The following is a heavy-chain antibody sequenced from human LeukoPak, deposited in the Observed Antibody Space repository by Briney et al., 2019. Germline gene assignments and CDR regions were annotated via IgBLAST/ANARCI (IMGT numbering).Heavy chain of an antibody. V-gene: IGHV1-8*01. CDR1: GYTFTSCD. D-gene: IGHD2-15*01. J-gene: IGHJ4*02. Sequence: ASVKVSCKASGYTFTSCDINWVRQATGQGLEWMGWMNPNSGNTGYAQKFQGRVTITRNTSISTAYMEPSSLRSEDTAVYYCARGVGCSGGSCSDYWGQGTLVTVSS. CDR2: MNPNSGNT. CDR3: ARGVGCSGGSCSDY.